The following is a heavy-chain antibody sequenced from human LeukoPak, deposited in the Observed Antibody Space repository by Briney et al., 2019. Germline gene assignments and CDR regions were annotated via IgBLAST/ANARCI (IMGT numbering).Heavy chain of an antibody. CDR2: ISSSSSYI. CDR1: GFTFSSYS. J-gene: IGHJ6*02. V-gene: IGHV3-21*01. Sequence: GGSLRLSCAASGFTFSSYSMNWVRQAPGKGLEWVSSISSSSSYIYYADSVQGRFTIFRDNPKHSLYPQMNSLRAEDTAVYYCPRSLPDYSLYYYGMDVWGQGTTVTVSS. CDR3: PRSLPDYSLYYYGMDV. D-gene: IGHD2-15*01.